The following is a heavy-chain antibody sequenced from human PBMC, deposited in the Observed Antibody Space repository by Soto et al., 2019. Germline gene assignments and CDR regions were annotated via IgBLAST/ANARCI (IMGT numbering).Heavy chain of an antibody. D-gene: IGHD5-12*01. Sequence: VQLVESGGGLVQPGRSLRLSCAASGFTFSSYGMHWVRQAPGKGLEWVAVISYDGSNKYYADSVKGRFTISRDNSKNTLYLQMNSLRAEDTAVYYCAKGSGYTYYFDYWGQGTLVTVSS. V-gene: IGHV3-30*18. CDR3: AKGSGYTYYFDY. CDR2: ISYDGSNK. J-gene: IGHJ4*02. CDR1: GFTFSSYG.